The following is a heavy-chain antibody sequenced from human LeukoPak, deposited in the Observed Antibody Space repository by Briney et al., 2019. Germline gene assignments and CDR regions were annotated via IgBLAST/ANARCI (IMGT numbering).Heavy chain of an antibody. Sequence: GGSLRLSCVASEFTFSSYGMHWVRQAPGKGLEWVAFIRYDESNKYYADSVKGRFTISRDNSKNTLYLQMNSLRAEDTAVYYCAELGITMIGGVWGKGTTVTISS. J-gene: IGHJ6*04. CDR1: EFTFSSYG. CDR2: IRYDESNK. CDR3: AELGITMIGGV. V-gene: IGHV3-30*02. D-gene: IGHD3-10*02.